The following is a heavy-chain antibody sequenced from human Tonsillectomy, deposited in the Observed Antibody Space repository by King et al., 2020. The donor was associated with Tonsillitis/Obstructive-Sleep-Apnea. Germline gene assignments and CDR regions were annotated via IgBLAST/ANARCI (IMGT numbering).Heavy chain of an antibody. CDR1: GGSVNSHTYY. V-gene: IGHV4-61*01. CDR3: ARGDSSFGADLDY. J-gene: IGHJ4*02. CDR2: IYHSGGP. Sequence: HVQLQESGPGLVKPSETLSLTCTVSGGSVNSHTYYWSWIRQSPGKGLECIGYIYHSGGPRYNPPLRSRVTMSLDTPTTQFSLNLSSVTAAHTAVYYCARGDSSFGADLDYWGQGILVTVSS. D-gene: IGHD3-16*01.